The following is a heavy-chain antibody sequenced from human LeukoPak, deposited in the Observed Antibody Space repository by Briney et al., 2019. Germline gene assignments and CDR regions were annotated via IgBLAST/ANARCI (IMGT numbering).Heavy chain of an antibody. D-gene: IGHD4-17*01. J-gene: IGHJ6*03. Sequence: XSSYWXXXVRLAPGKGLXXXXNIKQDGSEKNYVDSVKGRFTISRDNAKNSLYLQMNSLRAEDTAVYYCARGLGDYADYYYYMDVWGKGTTVTVSS. V-gene: IGHV3-7*01. CDR2: IKQDGSEK. CDR1: XSSYW. CDR3: ARGLGDYADYYYYMDV.